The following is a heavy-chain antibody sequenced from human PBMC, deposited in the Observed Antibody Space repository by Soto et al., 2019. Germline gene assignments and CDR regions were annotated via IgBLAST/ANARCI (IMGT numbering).Heavy chain of an antibody. J-gene: IGHJ4*02. V-gene: IGHV1-3*01. D-gene: IGHD2-15*01. CDR1: GYTFSSFA. CDR2: IKHGDGYT. Sequence: QVQLVQSGAEVKKPGASVKVSCKASGYTFSSFAIHWVRQAPGQGLEWMAWIKHGDGYTRLLQKFQGRVTITRDTSATTAFMELNSLTSEDTAVYYCAVGGGGTRYWGQGTLVTVSS. CDR3: AVGGGGTRY.